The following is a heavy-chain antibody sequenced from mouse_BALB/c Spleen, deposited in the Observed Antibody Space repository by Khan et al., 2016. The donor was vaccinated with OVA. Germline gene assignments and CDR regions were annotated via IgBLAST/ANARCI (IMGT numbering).Heavy chain of an antibody. V-gene: IGHV2-6-1*01. D-gene: IGHD2-10*01. CDR3: ARQPYYHYYIMDY. J-gene: IGHJ4*01. Sequence: VQLQESGPGLVAPSQSLSITCTISGFSLTNYGVHWARQPPGKGLEWLVVIWSDGSTTYDSALKSRLTISKDNSKSQVFLEMDSLQTDDTAMYYCARQPYYHYYIMDYWGQGTSVTISS. CDR1: GFSLTNYG. CDR2: IWSDGST.